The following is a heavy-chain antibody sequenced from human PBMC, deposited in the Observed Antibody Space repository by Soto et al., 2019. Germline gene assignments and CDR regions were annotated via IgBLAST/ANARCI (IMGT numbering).Heavy chain of an antibody. Sequence: ETLSLTCTVSGGSVSSGSYYWSWIRQPPGKGLEWIGYIYYSGSTNYNPSLKSRVTISVDTSKNQFSLKLSSVTAADTAVYYCARDGSIGGSDYYYYYGMDVWGQGTTVTVSS. CDR3: ARDGSIGGSDYYYYYGMDV. CDR1: GGSVSSGSYY. D-gene: IGHD2-15*01. V-gene: IGHV4-61*01. J-gene: IGHJ6*02. CDR2: IYYSGST.